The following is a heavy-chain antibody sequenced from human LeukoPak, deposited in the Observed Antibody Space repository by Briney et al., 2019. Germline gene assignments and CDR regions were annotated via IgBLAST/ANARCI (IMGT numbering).Heavy chain of an antibody. CDR2: INHSGST. D-gene: IGHD5-24*01. Sequence: PSETLSLTCAVYGGSFSGYYWSWIRQPPGKGREWIGEINHSGSTNYNPSLKSRVTISVDTSKNQFSLKLSSVTAADTAVYYCARGRRWLQLSDYWGQGTLVTVSS. CDR3: ARGRRWLQLSDY. J-gene: IGHJ4*02. V-gene: IGHV4-34*01. CDR1: GGSFSGYY.